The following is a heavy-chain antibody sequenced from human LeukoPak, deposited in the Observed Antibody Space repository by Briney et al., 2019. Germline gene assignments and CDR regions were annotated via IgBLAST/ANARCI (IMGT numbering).Heavy chain of an antibody. CDR2: ISYDGSNK. V-gene: IGHV3-30*18. J-gene: IGHJ4*02. CDR1: GFTFSSYG. CDR3: AKERFDY. Sequence: GGSLRLSCAASGFTFSSYGMHWVRQAPGKGLEWVAVISYDGSNKYCADSVKGRFTISRDNSKNTLYLQMNSLRAEDTAVYYCAKERFDYWGQGTLVTVSS.